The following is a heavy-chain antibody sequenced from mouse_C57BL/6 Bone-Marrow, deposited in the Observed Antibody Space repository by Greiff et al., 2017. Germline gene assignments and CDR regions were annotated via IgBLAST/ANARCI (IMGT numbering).Heavy chain of an antibody. CDR3: ARSRYMWYFDV. CDR2: IYPGDGDT. Sequence: VQLQQSGAELVKPGASVKISCKASGYAFSSYWMNWVKQRPGKGLEWIGQIYPGDGDTNYNGKFKGKATLTADKSSSAAYMQLSSLTSEDSAVYFCARSRYMWYFDVWGTGTTVTVSS. V-gene: IGHV1-80*01. CDR1: GYAFSSYW. D-gene: IGHD1-3*01. J-gene: IGHJ1*03.